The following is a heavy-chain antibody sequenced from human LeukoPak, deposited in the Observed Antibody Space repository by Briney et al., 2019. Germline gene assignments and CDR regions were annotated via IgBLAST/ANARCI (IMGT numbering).Heavy chain of an antibody. Sequence: ASVKVSCKASGYTFTSYYMHWVRQAPGQGLEWMGIINPSGGSTSYAQKFQGRVTMTRDASTSTVYMELSSLRSEDTAVYYCARAVQLEPDAFDIWGQGTMVTVSS. CDR2: INPSGGST. CDR3: ARAVQLEPDAFDI. J-gene: IGHJ3*02. V-gene: IGHV1-46*01. D-gene: IGHD1-1*01. CDR1: GYTFTSYY.